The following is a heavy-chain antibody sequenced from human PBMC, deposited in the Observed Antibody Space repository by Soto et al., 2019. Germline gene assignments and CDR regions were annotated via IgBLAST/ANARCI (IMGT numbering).Heavy chain of an antibody. J-gene: IGHJ4*02. Sequence: QVQLVQSGAELRKPGSSVKVSCKASGGTFSRHAISWVRQAPGQGLEWMGGIIPIFGTANHAQKFQGRVTIIADESTSTVYMELSSLRSKDTAMYYCARGWGYDSNDYYYAYWGQGTLVIVSS. D-gene: IGHD3-22*01. CDR3: ARGWGYDSNDYYYAY. CDR2: IIPIFGTA. CDR1: GGTFSRHA. V-gene: IGHV1-69*01.